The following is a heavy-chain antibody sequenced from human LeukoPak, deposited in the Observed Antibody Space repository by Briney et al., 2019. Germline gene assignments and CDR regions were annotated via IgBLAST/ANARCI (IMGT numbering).Heavy chain of an antibody. CDR1: GYTFTSYG. D-gene: IGHD6-13*01. CDR3: AKNTGYTSSFPLDY. Sequence: ASVNVSCKASGYTFTSYGISWVRQAPGQGLEWMGWISPYNGNIKYAQKLQGRVTMTTDTSTSTAYMELRSLRSDDTAVYYCAKNTGYTSSFPLDYWGQGILVTVSS. CDR2: ISPYNGNI. V-gene: IGHV1-18*01. J-gene: IGHJ4*02.